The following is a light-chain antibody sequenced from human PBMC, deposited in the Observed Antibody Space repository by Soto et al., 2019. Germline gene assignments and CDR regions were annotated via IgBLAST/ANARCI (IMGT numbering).Light chain of an antibody. CDR3: QQTYTTPEIT. CDR2: GAS. J-gene: IGKJ5*01. Sequence: DIQMTQSPSSLSASVVDRFTITFLASHSISISLNWYQLKPGKAPNLLMYGASYLKSGVPTRFSGSGSGTDFTLTISSLQPEDFATYYCQQTYTTPEITFGQGTRLEIK. V-gene: IGKV1-39*01. CDR1: HSISIS.